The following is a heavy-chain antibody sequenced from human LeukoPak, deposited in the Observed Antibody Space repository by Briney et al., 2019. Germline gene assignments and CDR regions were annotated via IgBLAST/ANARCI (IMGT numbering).Heavy chain of an antibody. V-gene: IGHV4-34*01. D-gene: IGHD6-6*01. CDR3: ARSSTPHFDY. CDR1: GGSFSGYY. Sequence: PSETLSLTCAVYGGSFSGYYWSWIRQPPGKGLEWIGEINHSGSTNYNPSLKSRVTIPVDTSKNQFSLKLSSVTAADTAVYYCARSSTPHFDYWGQGTLVTVSS. J-gene: IGHJ4*02. CDR2: INHSGST.